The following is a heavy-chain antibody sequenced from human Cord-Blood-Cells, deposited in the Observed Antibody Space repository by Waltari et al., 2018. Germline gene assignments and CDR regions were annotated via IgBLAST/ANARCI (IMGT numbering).Heavy chain of an antibody. CDR2: IYPGYSDT. V-gene: IGHV5-51*01. CDR1: GYSFTSYW. J-gene: IGHJ4*02. D-gene: IGHD3-3*01. Sequence: EVQLVQSGAEVKKPGESLKIYCKGSGYSFTSYWLGWVRQMPGKGLEGMGIIYPGYSDTRNSPSYQGQVTISADKSISTSYLQWSSLKASDTAMYYCARQRFTIFGVVPREGLFDYWGQGTLVTVSS. CDR3: ARQRFTIFGVVPREGLFDY.